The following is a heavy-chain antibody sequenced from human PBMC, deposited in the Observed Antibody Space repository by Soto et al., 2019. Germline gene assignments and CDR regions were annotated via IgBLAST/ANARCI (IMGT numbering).Heavy chain of an antibody. CDR2: ITPIFGTA. CDR3: AVATPTGIVVVPAAIHTAPFDI. J-gene: IGHJ3*02. CDR1: GGTFSSYA. D-gene: IGHD2-2*01. Sequence: SVKVSCKASGGTFSSYAISWVRQAPGQGLEWMGGITPIFGTANYAQKFQGRVTITADESTSTAYMELSSLRSEDTAVYYCAVATPTGIVVVPAAIHTAPFDIWGQGTMVTVSS. V-gene: IGHV1-69*13.